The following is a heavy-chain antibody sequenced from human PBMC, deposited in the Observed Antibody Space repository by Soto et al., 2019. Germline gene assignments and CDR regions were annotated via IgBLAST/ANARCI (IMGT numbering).Heavy chain of an antibody. V-gene: IGHV1-18*01. CDR3: SPETEGWLRQGGHS. CDR2: ISAYNGNT. Sequence: QVQLVQSGAEVKKPGASVKVSCKASGYTFTSYGISWVRQAPGQGLEWMGWISAYNGNTNYAQKLQGRVTMTTDTTTSTAYTELRSLRSDATAVYYCSPETEGWLRQGGHSLGQGTLVTVSS. D-gene: IGHD5-12*01. J-gene: IGHJ4*02. CDR1: GYTFTSYG.